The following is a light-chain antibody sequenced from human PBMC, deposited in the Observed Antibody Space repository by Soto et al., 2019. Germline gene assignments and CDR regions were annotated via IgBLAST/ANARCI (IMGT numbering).Light chain of an antibody. J-gene: IGKJ1*01. CDR1: QSVSY. V-gene: IGKV3-11*01. Sequence: EVVLTQSPVTLSLSLGETATLSCRASQSVSYLAWYQQKPGQAPRLLIYDTSNRATGIPARFSGGGSGTDFTLVISSLEPEDFAVYFCQQRGTWPWTFGQGTKVEIK. CDR2: DTS. CDR3: QQRGTWPWT.